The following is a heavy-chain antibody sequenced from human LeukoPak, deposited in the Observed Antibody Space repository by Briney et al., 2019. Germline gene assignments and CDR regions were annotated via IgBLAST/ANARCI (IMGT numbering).Heavy chain of an antibody. CDR2: ISAYNGNT. J-gene: IGHJ4*02. D-gene: IGHD6-13*01. V-gene: IGHV1-18*01. CDR1: GYTFASYS. CDR3: ARDYTAAAMGY. Sequence: ASVKVSCKTSGYTFASYSISWLRQAPGQGLEWMGWISAYNGNTNYAQKLQGRVTMTTDTSTSTAYMELRSLRSDDTAVYYCARDYTAAAMGYWGQGTLVTVSS.